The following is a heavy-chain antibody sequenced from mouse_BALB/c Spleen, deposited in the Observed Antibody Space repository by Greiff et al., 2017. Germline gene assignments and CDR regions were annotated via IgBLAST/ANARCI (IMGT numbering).Heavy chain of an antibody. CDR3: ARGYGYDRLDY. V-gene: IGHV14-3*02. D-gene: IGHD2-2*01. CDR2: IDPANGNT. Sequence: EVQRVESGAELVKPGASVKLSCTASGFNIKDTYMHWVKQRPEQGLEWIGRIDPANGNTKYDPKFQGKATITADTSSNTAYLQLSSLTSEDTAVYYCARGYGYDRLDYWGQGTTLTVSS. J-gene: IGHJ2*01. CDR1: GFNIKDTY.